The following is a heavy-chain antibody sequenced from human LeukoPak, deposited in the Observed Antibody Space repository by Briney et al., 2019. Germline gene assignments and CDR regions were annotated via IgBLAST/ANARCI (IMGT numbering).Heavy chain of an antibody. Sequence: GGTLRLSCAASGFTFKSYGMSWVRQAPGKGLEWVSGMSGSGDNRNYADPVKGRFTISRDNPKNTLYVQMNSLRAEDTAVYYCAKNMGYGGNSAFDIWGQGTMVTVSS. CDR3: AKNMGYGGNSAFDI. CDR2: MSGSGDNR. J-gene: IGHJ3*02. D-gene: IGHD4-23*01. CDR1: GFTFKSYG. V-gene: IGHV3-23*01.